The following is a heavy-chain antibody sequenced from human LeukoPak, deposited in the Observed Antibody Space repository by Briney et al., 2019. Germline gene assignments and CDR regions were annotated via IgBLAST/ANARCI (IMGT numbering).Heavy chain of an antibody. Sequence: ASVKVSCKASGYTFTGYYMHWVRQAPGQGLEWMGWINPNSGGTNYAQKFQGRVTMTRNTSISTAYMELSRLRSDDTAVYYCARSLGLGRPDFDIWGQGTMVTVSS. CDR2: INPNSGGT. CDR1: GYTFTGYY. D-gene: IGHD3-16*01. V-gene: IGHV1-2*02. J-gene: IGHJ3*02. CDR3: ARSLGLGRPDFDI.